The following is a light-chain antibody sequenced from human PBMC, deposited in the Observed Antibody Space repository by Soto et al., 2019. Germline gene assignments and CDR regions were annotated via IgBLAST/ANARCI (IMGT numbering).Light chain of an antibody. CDR1: QGISSY. CDR2: AAS. V-gene: IGKV1-9*01. CDR3: QQLNSYPFT. Sequence: DIQLTQSPSFLSASVGDRVTITCRASQGISSYLAWYQQKPGKAPKLLIYAASTLQNGGPSRFSGSGSGTESTLTISSLQPEDFATYYCQQLNSYPFTFGGGTKVEIK. J-gene: IGKJ4*01.